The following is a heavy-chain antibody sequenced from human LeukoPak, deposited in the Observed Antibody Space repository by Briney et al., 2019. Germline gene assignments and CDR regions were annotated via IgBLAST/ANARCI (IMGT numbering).Heavy chain of an antibody. V-gene: IGHV3-7*01. CDR1: GFTFSNYA. Sequence: GGSLRLSCAAPGFTFSNYAMHWVRQAPGKGLEWVATIKKDGSQQYYVDSMKGRFTISRDNAKNSVYLQISSLRPEDTAVYYCARDVGWLQSDYWGQGTLVTVSS. J-gene: IGHJ4*02. CDR2: IKKDGSQQ. CDR3: ARDVGWLQSDY. D-gene: IGHD5-24*01.